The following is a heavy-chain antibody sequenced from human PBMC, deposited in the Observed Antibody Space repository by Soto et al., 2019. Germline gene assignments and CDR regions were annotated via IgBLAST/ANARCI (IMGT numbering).Heavy chain of an antibody. J-gene: IGHJ5*02. CDR2: INHSGST. D-gene: IGHD2-2*01. CDR3: ARDVVGEDIVVVPAAMGWFDP. CDR1: GGSFSGYY. V-gene: IGHV4-34*01. Sequence: QVQLQQWGAGLLKPSETLSLTCAVYGGSFSGYYWSWIRQPPGKGLEWIGEINHSGSTNYNPSLKSRVTISVDTSKNQFSLKLSSVTAADTAVYYCARDVVGEDIVVVPAAMGWFDPWGQGTLVTVSS.